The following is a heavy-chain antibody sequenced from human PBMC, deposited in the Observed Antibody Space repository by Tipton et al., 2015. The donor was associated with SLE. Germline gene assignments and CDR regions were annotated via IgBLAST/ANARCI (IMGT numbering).Heavy chain of an antibody. Sequence: GLVKPSETLSLICSVSGFSISSSYYWGWIRQSPGKGLEWIGSISYTGSTFYSPSLKSRVTISVDMSRNQFSLRLDSVTAADTALYYCARGEMDVFDIWGQGTVVSVSS. CDR2: ISYTGST. V-gene: IGHV4-38-2*02. CDR1: GFSISSSYY. J-gene: IGHJ3*02. CDR3: ARGEMDVFDI.